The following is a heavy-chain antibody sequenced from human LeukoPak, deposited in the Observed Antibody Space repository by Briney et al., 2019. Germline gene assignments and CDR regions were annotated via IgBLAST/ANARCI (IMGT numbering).Heavy chain of an antibody. CDR2: ITSSGSYI. J-gene: IGHJ4*02. D-gene: IGHD4-11*01. V-gene: IGHV3-21*01. CDR3: AKKKTDYSYPSSFDY. CDR1: GFTFSSYT. Sequence: GGSLRLSCAASGFTFSSYTMNWVRQAPGKGLEWVSSITSSGSYIYYADSVMGRFTISRDNTNNTLYLQMNSLRAEDTAVYYCAKKKTDYSYPSSFDYWGQGTLVTVSS.